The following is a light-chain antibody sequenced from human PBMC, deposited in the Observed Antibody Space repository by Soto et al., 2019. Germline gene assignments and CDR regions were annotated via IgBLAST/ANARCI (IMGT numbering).Light chain of an antibody. CDR2: DVS. CDR3: QQRSNWPLT. CDR1: QSVTSF. J-gene: IGKJ4*01. Sequence: EIVLTQSPVTLSLSPGERATLSCRASQSVTSFLAWYQQKPGQAPRLLIYDVSQRATGIPARFSGSGSGTDFTLTISSLEPEDFAVYYCQQRSNWPLTFGGGTKVEI. V-gene: IGKV3-11*01.